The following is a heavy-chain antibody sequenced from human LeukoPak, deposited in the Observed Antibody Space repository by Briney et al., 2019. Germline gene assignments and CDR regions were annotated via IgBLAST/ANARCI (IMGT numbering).Heavy chain of an antibody. V-gene: IGHV3-30*02. CDR2: IRYDGSNK. D-gene: IGHD3-10*01. CDR3: AKDLGYYGSGSYYNQWLFDY. CDR1: GFTFSSYG. J-gene: IGHJ4*02. Sequence: GSLRLSCAASGFTFSSYGMHWVRQAPGKGLEWVAFIRYDGSNKYYADSVKGRFTISRDNFKNTLYLQMNSLRAEDTAVYYCAKDLGYYGSGSYYNQWLFDYWGQGTLVTVSS.